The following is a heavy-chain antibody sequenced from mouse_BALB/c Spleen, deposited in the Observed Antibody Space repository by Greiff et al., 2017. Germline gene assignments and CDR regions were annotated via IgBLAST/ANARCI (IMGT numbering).Heavy chain of an antibody. CDR3: ARWLLLDY. CDR2: IYPGDGDT. V-gene: IGHV1-87*01. CDR1: GYTFTSYW. Sequence: QVQLQQSGAELARPGASVKLSCKASGYTFTSYWMQWVKQRPGQGLEWIGAIYPGDGDTRYTQKFKGKATLTADKSSSTAYMQLSSLASEDSAVYYCARWLLLDYWGQGTTLTVSS. J-gene: IGHJ2*01. D-gene: IGHD2-3*01.